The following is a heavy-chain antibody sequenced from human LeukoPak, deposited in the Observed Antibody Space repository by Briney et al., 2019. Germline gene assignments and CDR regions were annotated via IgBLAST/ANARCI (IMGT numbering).Heavy chain of an antibody. J-gene: IGHJ4*02. CDR2: LYSDGNT. CDR1: GFTVITTD. D-gene: IGHD1-14*01. V-gene: IGHV3-53*01. CDR3: ARGVEPLAANTLAY. Sequence: GGSLRLSCAASGFTVITTDMAWVRQAPGKGLEWVSVLYSDGNTKYADSVQGRFTISRDNSKNTLYLEMNSLSPDDTAVYYCARGVEPLAANTLAYWGQGTLVTVSS.